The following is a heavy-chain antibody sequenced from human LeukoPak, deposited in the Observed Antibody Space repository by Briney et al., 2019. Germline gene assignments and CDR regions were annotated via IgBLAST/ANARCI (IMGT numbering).Heavy chain of an antibody. D-gene: IGHD4/OR15-4a*01. V-gene: IGHV1-46*01. Sequence: ASVKVSCTASGYXSINYYIHWVRQAPGQGLEWVAIINPSADSTSYAQKFQGRVTLTRDTSTSTVYMELSSLRSEDTAMYYCARDGANYAFDSWGQGTLVTVSS. CDR2: INPSADST. CDR3: ARDGANYAFDS. CDR1: GYXSINYY. J-gene: IGHJ4*02.